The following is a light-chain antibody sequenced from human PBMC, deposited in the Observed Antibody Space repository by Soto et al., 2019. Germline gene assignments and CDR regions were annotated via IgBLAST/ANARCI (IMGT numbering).Light chain of an antibody. CDR1: QSISIW. CDR3: QQYNSYRN. CDR2: DAS. J-gene: IGKJ1*01. V-gene: IGKV1-5*01. Sequence: DIQMTQSPSTLSASVGDRVTITCRARQSISIWLAWYQQKPGKAPKLLIYDASILESGVPSRFSGSGSGTEFTLTISSLQPDDFATYYCQQYNSYRNFGQGTKVDIK.